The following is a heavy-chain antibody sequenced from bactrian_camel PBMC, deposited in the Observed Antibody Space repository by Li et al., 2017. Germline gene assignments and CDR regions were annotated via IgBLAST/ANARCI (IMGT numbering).Heavy chain of an antibody. D-gene: IGHD2*01. Sequence: HVQLVESGGGLVQPGGSLRLSCAASGFSFSSRRMSWVRQAPGKGLEWVSRIASDPSDTRYADSVKGRFTISRDNTENILYLQMNSLKPDDTAMYYCAADPRGGGYWYAAGRYTYWGHGTQVTVS. CDR3: AADPRGGGYWYAAGRYTY. CDR1: GFSFSSRR. V-gene: IGHV3S7*01. CDR2: IASDPSDT. J-gene: IGHJ4*01.